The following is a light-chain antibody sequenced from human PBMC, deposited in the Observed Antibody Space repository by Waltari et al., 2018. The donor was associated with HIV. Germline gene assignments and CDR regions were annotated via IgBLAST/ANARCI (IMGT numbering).Light chain of an antibody. CDR1: SRDVGSYNL. V-gene: IGLV2-23*01. CDR2: EGS. CDR3: SSYAGADTWV. J-gene: IGLJ3*02. Sequence: QSALTQPASVSGSPGQSITISCSGNSRDVGSYNLVSWFQQHPGKVPKLIIYEGSKRPSGVSDRFSGSKSGRTASLTVSGLQAEDEADYYCSSYAGADTWVFGGGTKLTVL.